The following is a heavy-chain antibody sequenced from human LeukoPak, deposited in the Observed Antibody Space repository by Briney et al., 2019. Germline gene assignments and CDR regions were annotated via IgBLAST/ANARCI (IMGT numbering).Heavy chain of an antibody. J-gene: IGHJ4*02. D-gene: IGHD5-12*01. CDR2: ISTSGSTI. CDR1: GFTFRTYE. V-gene: IGHV3-48*03. CDR3: ARLSGSPYFDY. Sequence: GSLRLSCAPSGFTFRTYETNGVPQAPEKGLGWVSYISTSGSTIYYAHSVKGRFTISRDNAKNSLYLQMNSLRAEDTAVYYCARLSGSPYFDYWGQGTLVTVSS.